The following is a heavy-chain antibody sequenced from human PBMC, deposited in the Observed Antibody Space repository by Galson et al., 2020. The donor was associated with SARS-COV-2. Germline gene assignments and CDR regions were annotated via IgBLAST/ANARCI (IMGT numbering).Heavy chain of an antibody. CDR3: ASSFSRGRGYFDY. D-gene: IGHD3-10*01. J-gene: IGHJ4*02. Sequence: GESLKISCAASVFTFSNYNINWVRQAPGKGLEWVSYVSTSGSYMFYAASVKGRFTISRDNAKKSVYLQMNSLRAEDTAVYYCASSFSRGRGYFDYWGQGALVIVSS. CDR2: VSTSGSYM. CDR1: VFTFSNYN. V-gene: IGHV3-21*01.